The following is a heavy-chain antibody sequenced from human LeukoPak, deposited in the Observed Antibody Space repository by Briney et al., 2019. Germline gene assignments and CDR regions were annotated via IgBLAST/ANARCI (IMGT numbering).Heavy chain of an antibody. CDR1: GGSFSGYY. V-gene: IGHV4-34*01. D-gene: IGHD3-22*01. CDR2: INHSGST. J-gene: IGHJ4*02. CDR3: AREYYYDSSGYYYVRD. Sequence: SETLSLTCAVYGGSFSGYYWSWIRQPPGKGLEWIGEINHSGSTNYNPSLKSRVTISVDTSKNQFSLKLSSVTAADTAVYYCAREYYYDSSGYYYVRDWGQGTLVTVSS.